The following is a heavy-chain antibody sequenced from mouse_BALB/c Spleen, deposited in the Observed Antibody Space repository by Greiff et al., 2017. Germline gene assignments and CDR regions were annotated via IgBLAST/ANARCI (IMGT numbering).Heavy chain of an antibody. CDR2: IDPENGDT. D-gene: IGHD2-14*01. Sequence: DVKLQESGAELVRPGASVKLSCTASGFNIKDYYMHWVKQRPEQGLEWIGWIDPENGDTEYAPKFQGKATMTADTSSNTAYLQLSSLTSEDTAVYYCNARYRYDVDFDYWGQGTTLTVSS. V-gene: IGHV14-4*02. J-gene: IGHJ2*01. CDR1: GFNIKDYY. CDR3: NARYRYDVDFDY.